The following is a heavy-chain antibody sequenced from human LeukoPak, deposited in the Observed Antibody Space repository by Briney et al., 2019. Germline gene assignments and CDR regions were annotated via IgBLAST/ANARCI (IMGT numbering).Heavy chain of an antibody. CDR2: INPNRGGA. Sequence: GASVKVSCKASGYTFTGYYIHWVRQAPGQGFEWMGWINPNRGGANYAQKFQGRVTMTRDTSISTAYMELSRLRYDDTAVYYCARDPEEGSSSGFDSWGQGTLVTVSS. J-gene: IGHJ4*02. CDR1: GYTFTGYY. V-gene: IGHV1-2*02. CDR3: ARDPEEGSSSGFDS. D-gene: IGHD6-6*01.